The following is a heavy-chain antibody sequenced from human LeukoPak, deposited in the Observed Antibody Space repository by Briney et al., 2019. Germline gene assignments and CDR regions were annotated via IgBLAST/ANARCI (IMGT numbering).Heavy chain of an antibody. CDR3: ATLYYYDSSGYYYNWFDP. CDR2: FDPEDGET. CDR1: GYTLTELS. Sequence: ASVTVSFTVSGYTLTELSMHWVRQAPGKGLEWMGGFDPEDGETIYAQKFQGRVTMTEDTSTDTAYMELSSLRSEDTAVYYCATLYYYDSSGYYYNWFDPWGQGTLVTVSS. V-gene: IGHV1-24*01. J-gene: IGHJ5*02. D-gene: IGHD3-22*01.